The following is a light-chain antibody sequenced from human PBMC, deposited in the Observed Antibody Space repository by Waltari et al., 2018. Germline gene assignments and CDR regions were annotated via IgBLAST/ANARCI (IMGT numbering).Light chain of an antibody. V-gene: IGKV1-39*01. CDR1: QSISTS. J-gene: IGKJ3*01. CDR2: GAS. Sequence: DIQMTQSPPSRSASVGDRVTITCRATQSISTSLNWYQQKPGKAPNLLIYGASSLERGVPSRFSGSGSGTDFTLTISSLHPEDFATYYCQQSYTTPFTFGPGTKVDLK. CDR3: QQSYTTPFT.